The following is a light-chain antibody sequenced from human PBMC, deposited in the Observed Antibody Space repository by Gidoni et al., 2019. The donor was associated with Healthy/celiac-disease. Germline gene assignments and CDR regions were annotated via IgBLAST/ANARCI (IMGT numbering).Light chain of an antibody. Sequence: EIVITQSPATLSVSPGERATLSCRPSQCFSSNLAWYQQKPGQAPRLLIYGASTRATGIPARFSGSGSGTEFTLTISSLQSEDFAVYYCQQYNNWPPWTFGQGTKVEIK. CDR3: QQYNNWPPWT. V-gene: IGKV3-15*01. J-gene: IGKJ1*01. CDR1: QCFSSN. CDR2: GAS.